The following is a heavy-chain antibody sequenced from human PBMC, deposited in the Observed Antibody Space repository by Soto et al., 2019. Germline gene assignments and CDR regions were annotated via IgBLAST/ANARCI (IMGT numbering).Heavy chain of an antibody. V-gene: IGHV3-23*01. Sequence: PGGSLRLSCAASGFSFSNYAMNWVRQAPGRGLEWVSIISGSGDYTYYADSVKGRFTLFRDNSANTLYLHMNGLRAEDTGLYYCAKSSSPNWGYRFYNGMDFWGPGTTVTVSS. D-gene: IGHD7-27*01. J-gene: IGHJ6*02. CDR2: ISGSGDYT. CDR1: GFSFSNYA. CDR3: AKSSSPNWGYRFYNGMDF.